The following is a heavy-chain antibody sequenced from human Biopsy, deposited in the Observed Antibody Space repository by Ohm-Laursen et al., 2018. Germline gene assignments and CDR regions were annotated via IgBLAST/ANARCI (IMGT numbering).Heavy chain of an antibody. J-gene: IGHJ4*02. CDR3: ARVGSGWAPFDK. V-gene: IGHV4-38-2*01. D-gene: IGHD6-19*01. CDR2: IFKDGNT. Sequence: SETLSLTWGVSGYSISSDYRWGWIRQAPGKTLEWLGNIFKDGNTHYNPSLRSRLIISIDTSKNQFSLMMTSVSGADTAVYFCARVGSGWAPFDKWGPGTLVTVSS. CDR1: GYSISSDYR.